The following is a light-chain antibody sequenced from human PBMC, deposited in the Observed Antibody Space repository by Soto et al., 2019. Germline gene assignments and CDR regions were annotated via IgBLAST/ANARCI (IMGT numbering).Light chain of an antibody. J-gene: IGKJ1*01. CDR3: QQYNSYSVT. CDR2: DAS. V-gene: IGKV1-5*01. Sequence: DIQMTQSPSTLSASVGDRITITCRASQSISSRLAWYQQKPGKAPKFLVYDASNLESGVPSRFSGNGSGTEFTLTISSLQPDDFATYYCQQYNSYSVTFGQGTKVDIK. CDR1: QSISSR.